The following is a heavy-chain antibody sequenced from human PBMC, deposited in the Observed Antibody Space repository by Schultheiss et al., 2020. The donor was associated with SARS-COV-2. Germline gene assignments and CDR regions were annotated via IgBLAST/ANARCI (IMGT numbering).Heavy chain of an antibody. J-gene: IGHJ6*02. CDR2: INPNSGST. CDR1: GYTFTSYG. Sequence: ASVKVSCKASGYTFTSYGISWVRQAPGQGLEWMGRINPNSGSTSYAQKFQGRVTMTRDTSTSTVYMELSSLRSEDTAVYYCARGGSSSPPSYYYYGMDVWGQGTTVTVSS. V-gene: IGHV1-8*02. D-gene: IGHD6-6*01. CDR3: ARGGSSSPPSYYYYGMDV.